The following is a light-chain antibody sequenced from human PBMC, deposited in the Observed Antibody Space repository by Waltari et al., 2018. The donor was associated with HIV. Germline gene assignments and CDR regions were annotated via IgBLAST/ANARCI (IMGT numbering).Light chain of an antibody. J-gene: IGLJ2*01. CDR1: SGRIASNY. CDR3: QSYDSSNQV. V-gene: IGLV6-57*01. Sequence: NFMLTQPHSVSESPGSTVPISCTRSSGRIASNYVQWYQHRPGSSPTTVIYEDNQRPSGVPDRFSGSIDSSSNSASLTISGLKTEDEADYYCQSYDSSNQVFGGGTKLTVL. CDR2: EDN.